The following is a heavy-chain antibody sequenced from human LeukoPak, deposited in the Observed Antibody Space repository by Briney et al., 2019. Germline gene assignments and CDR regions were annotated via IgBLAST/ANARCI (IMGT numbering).Heavy chain of an antibody. CDR1: GGSFSGYY. CDR3: AGGRITMVRGVSSSWFDP. D-gene: IGHD3-10*01. V-gene: IGHV4-34*01. Sequence: SETLSLTCAVYGGSFSGYYWSWIRQPPGKGLEWIGEINHSGSTNYNPSLKSRVTISVDTSKNQLSLKLSSVTAADTAVYYCAGGRITMVRGVSSSWFDPWGQGTLVTVSS. CDR2: INHSGST. J-gene: IGHJ5*02.